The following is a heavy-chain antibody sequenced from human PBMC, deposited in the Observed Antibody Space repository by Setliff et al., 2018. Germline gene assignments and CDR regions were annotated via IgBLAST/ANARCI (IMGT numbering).Heavy chain of an antibody. CDR2: IYPGDSDT. D-gene: IGHD3-22*01. J-gene: IGHJ4*02. Sequence: GESLKISCKASGYSFTTSWIAWVRQKPGKGLEWMGIIYPGDSDTQYSPSFQGQVTFSSDKSINTAYLQWSSLKASDTAMYYCVRHPYYDSSGYYSYFDYWGQGALVTVSS. CDR3: VRHPYYDSSGYYSYFDY. V-gene: IGHV5-51*01. CDR1: GYSFTTSW.